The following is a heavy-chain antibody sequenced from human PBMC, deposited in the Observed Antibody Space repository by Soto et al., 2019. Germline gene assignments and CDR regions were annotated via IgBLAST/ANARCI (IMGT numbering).Heavy chain of an antibody. D-gene: IGHD3-3*01. CDR3: ARAPPRYYDFWSGYYDFDY. CDR2: ISAYNGNT. V-gene: IGHV1-18*01. Sequence: ASVKVSCKASGYTFTSYGISWVRQAPGQGLEWMGWISAYNGNTSYAQKLQGRVTMTTDTSTSTAYMELRSLRSDDTAVYYCARAPPRYYDFWSGYYDFDYWGQGTLVTVSS. CDR1: GYTFTSYG. J-gene: IGHJ4*02.